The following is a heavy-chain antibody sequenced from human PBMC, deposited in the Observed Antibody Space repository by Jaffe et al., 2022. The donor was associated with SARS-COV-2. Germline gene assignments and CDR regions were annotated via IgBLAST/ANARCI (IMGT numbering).Heavy chain of an antibody. J-gene: IGHJ5*02. CDR2: IYYSGST. D-gene: IGHD6-13*01. Sequence: QLQLQESGPGLVKPSETLSLTCTVSGGSISSSSYYWGWIRQPPGKGLEWIGSIYYSGSTYYNPSLKSRVTISVDTSKNQFSLKLSSVTAADTAVYYCARRFGSWYPSALGTEGNWFDPWGQGTLVTVSS. CDR3: ARRFGSWYPSALGTEGNWFDP. V-gene: IGHV4-39*01. CDR1: GGSISSSSYY.